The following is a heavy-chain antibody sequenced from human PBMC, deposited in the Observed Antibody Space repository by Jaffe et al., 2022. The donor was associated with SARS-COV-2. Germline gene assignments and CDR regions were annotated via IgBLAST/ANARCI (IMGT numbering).Heavy chain of an antibody. Sequence: QLQLQESGPGLVKPSETLSLTCTVSGGSISSSSYYWGWIRQPPGKGLEWIGSIYYSGSTYYNPSLKSRVTISVDTSKNQFSLKLSSVTAADTAVYYCARHLEVVAGERYYYYYGMDVWGQGTTVTVSS. D-gene: IGHD6-19*01. CDR2: IYYSGST. CDR1: GGSISSSSYY. J-gene: IGHJ6*02. CDR3: ARHLEVVAGERYYYYYGMDV. V-gene: IGHV4-39*01.